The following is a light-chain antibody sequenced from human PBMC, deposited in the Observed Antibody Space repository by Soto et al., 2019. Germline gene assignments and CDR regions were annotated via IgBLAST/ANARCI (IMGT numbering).Light chain of an antibody. J-gene: IGKJ4*01. CDR2: DAS. V-gene: IGKV3-11*01. CDR3: QQRRHSQLS. CDR1: QSVSNNY. Sequence: SQSVSNNYLAWYQQKPGQAPRLLIYDASNRATGIPARFSGSGSAADFTLTISRFADQGVAPYCCQQRRHSQLSLGEGTKVEIK.